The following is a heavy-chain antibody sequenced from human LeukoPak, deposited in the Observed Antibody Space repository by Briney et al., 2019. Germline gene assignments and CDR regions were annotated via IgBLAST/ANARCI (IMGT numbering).Heavy chain of an antibody. Sequence: ASVKVSCKASGGTFSSYAISWVRQAPGQGLEWMGGIIPIFGTANYAQKFQGRVTITTDESTSTAYMELSSLRSEDTAVYYCASSLVGGSTSQNELDAFDIWGQGTMVTVSS. CDR1: GGTFSSYA. J-gene: IGHJ3*02. CDR2: IIPIFGTA. CDR3: ASSLVGGSTSQNELDAFDI. D-gene: IGHD2-2*01. V-gene: IGHV1-69*05.